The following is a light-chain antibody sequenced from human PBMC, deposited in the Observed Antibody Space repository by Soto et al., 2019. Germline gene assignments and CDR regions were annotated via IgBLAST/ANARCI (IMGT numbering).Light chain of an antibody. CDR2: AST. V-gene: IGKV1-39*01. CDR1: EIISSY. J-gene: IGKJ5*01. Sequence: DIQMTQSPSALSASIGDRVTITCRASEIISSYLNCYQQKTGKVPKLLIYASTNLQSGVPSRFSGRGAGTDFTLTISSLQPEDFATYFCQQTYSAPITFGQGTRLEIK. CDR3: QQTYSAPIT.